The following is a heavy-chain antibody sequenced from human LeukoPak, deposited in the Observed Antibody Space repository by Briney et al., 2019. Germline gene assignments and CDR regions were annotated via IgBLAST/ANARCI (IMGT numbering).Heavy chain of an antibody. CDR2: ISGSGGST. CDR3: AKGHGEVCGDDCYSRVLDF. V-gene: IGHV3-23*01. D-gene: IGHD2-21*01. J-gene: IGHJ4*02. Sequence: GGSLRLSCAASGFTFSSYAMSWVRQAPGKGLEWVSIISGSGGSTIYADSVKGRFTISRDNSKNTLYLQMNSLRDEDTGVYHCAKGHGEVCGDDCYSRVLDFWGQGTLVTVSS. CDR1: GFTFSSYA.